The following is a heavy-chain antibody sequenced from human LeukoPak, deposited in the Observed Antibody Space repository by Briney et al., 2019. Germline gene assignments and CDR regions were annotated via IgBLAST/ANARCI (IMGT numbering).Heavy chain of an antibody. J-gene: IGHJ4*02. CDR3: ARYVWGSYPTFEDY. Sequence: PSETLSLTCTVSGGSISSYYWSWIRQPPGKGLEWIGYISYSGSTNYNPSLKSRVTISVDTSKNQFSLKVSSVTAADTGAYYCARYVWGSYPTFEDYWGQGTLVTVSS. V-gene: IGHV4-59*01. D-gene: IGHD3-16*02. CDR2: ISYSGST. CDR1: GGSISSYY.